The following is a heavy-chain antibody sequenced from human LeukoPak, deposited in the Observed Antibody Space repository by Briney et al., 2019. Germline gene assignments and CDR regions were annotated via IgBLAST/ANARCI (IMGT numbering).Heavy chain of an antibody. Sequence: ASVKVSCKASGYTFSNSGISWVRQAPGQGLAWMGWISAYNGDTNYAQKFQGRVTMTTDTSTSTAYMELRSLRPDDTAVYYCARGVGMVRGVIYHYYGMDVWGQGTTVTVSS. CDR3: ARGVGMVRGVIYHYYGMDV. CDR1: GYTFSNSG. V-gene: IGHV1-18*01. D-gene: IGHD3-10*01. CDR2: ISAYNGDT. J-gene: IGHJ6*02.